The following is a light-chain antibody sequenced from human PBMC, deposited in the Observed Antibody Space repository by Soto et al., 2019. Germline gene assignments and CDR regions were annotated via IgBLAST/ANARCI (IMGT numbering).Light chain of an antibody. CDR2: DVS. Sequence: EIVLTQSPATLSLSPGERATLSCRASQSVSSYLVWYQQKPGQAPRLLIYDVSNRATGIPARFSGSGSGTDFTLTISSLEPEDFAVYYCQQRSNWLWTFGQGTKVEIK. CDR3: QQRSNWLWT. CDR1: QSVSSY. J-gene: IGKJ1*01. V-gene: IGKV3-11*01.